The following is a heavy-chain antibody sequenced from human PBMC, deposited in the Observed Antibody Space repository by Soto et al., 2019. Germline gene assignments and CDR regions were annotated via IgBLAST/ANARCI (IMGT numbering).Heavy chain of an antibody. Sequence: QVQLVQSGAEVRKPGSSVKVSCKAPGGTFSTYIISWVRQAPGQGLEWMGRIIPIPDITNYAQKFQGRVTVTADRSTSTAYMELTSMKSEATAVYYCAGDQSTARGDAGDLWGQGTMVTVSS. J-gene: IGHJ3*01. CDR3: AGDQSTARGDAGDL. CDR1: GGTFSTYI. V-gene: IGHV1-69*08. CDR2: IIPIPDIT. D-gene: IGHD2-2*01.